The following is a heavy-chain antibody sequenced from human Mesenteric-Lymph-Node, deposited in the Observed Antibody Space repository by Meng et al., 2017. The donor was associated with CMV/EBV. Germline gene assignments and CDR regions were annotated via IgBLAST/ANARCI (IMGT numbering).Heavy chain of an antibody. CDR2: ISYDGSNK. J-gene: IGHJ5*02. V-gene: IGHV3-30*04. Sequence: FRGYAMRWVRQAPGKGLGWVAVISYDGSNKYYADSVKGRFTISRDNSKNTLYLQMNSLRAEDTAVYYCARAPSGGSSWYFLSWFDPWGQGTLVTVSS. D-gene: IGHD6-13*01. CDR3: ARAPSGGSSWYFLSWFDP. CDR1: FRGYA.